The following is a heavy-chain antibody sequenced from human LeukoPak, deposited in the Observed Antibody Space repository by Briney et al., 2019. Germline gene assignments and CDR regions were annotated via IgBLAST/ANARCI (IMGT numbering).Heavy chain of an antibody. Sequence: SETLSLTCTVSGGSISGYYWSWIRQPPGKGLEWIGYIYSSGTSNYRPSPKSRVTISVDTSKNQFSLKLSSVTAADTAVYYCARVRFFYDSGGAYFDHWGQGTLVTVSS. CDR1: GGSISGYY. D-gene: IGHD3-22*01. V-gene: IGHV4-59*01. J-gene: IGHJ4*02. CDR3: ARVRFFYDSGGAYFDH. CDR2: IYSSGTS.